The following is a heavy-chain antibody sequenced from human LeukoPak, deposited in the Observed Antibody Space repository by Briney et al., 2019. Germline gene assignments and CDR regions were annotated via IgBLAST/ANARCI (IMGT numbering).Heavy chain of an antibody. Sequence: HSGGSLRLSCAASGFTFSSYGMHWVRQAPGKGLEWVALISYHGKNIQYADSVKGRFTISRDNSKNTLFLQMNSLRAEDTAVYYCARDKAGGWYATFDYWGQGTLVTVSS. CDR1: GFTFSSYG. V-gene: IGHV3-30*19. J-gene: IGHJ4*02. CDR3: ARDKAGGWYATFDY. CDR2: ISYHGKNI. D-gene: IGHD6-19*01.